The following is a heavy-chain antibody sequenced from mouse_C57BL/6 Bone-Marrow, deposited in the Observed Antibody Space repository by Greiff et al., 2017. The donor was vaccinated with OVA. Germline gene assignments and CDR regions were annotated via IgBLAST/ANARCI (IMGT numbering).Heavy chain of an antibody. CDR2: IYPGSGST. J-gene: IGHJ3*01. D-gene: IGHD1-1*01. CDR1: GYTFTSYW. CDR3: ARGDYGSSYVGFAY. V-gene: IGHV1-55*01. Sequence: VQLQQPGAELVKPGASVKMSCKASGYTFTSYWITWVKQRPGQGLEWIGDIYPGSGSTNYNEKFKSKATLTVDTSSSTAYMQLSSLTSEDSAVYDCARGDYGSSYVGFAYWGQGTLVTVSA.